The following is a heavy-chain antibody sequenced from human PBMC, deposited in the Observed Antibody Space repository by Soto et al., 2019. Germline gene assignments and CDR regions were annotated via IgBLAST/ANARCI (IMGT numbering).Heavy chain of an antibody. J-gene: IGHJ6*02. CDR2: INSDGSST. V-gene: IGHV3-74*01. CDR1: GFTFSSYW. D-gene: IGHD3-3*01. CDR3: ARGPSYYDFWSGPPYGMDV. Sequence: GGSLRLSCAASGFTFSSYWMHWVRQAPGKGLVWVSRINSDGSSTSYADSVKGRFTISRDNAKNTLYLQMNSLRAEDTAVYYCARGPSYYDFWSGPPYGMDVWGQGTTVTVSS.